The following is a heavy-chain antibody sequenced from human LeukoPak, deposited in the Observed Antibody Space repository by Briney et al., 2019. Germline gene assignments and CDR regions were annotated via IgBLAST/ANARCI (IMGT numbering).Heavy chain of an antibody. CDR1: GYTFTSYA. CDR3: AREYSSGWYYFDY. D-gene: IGHD6-19*01. Sequence: SVKVSCKASGYTFTSYAMHWVRQAPGQGLEWMGGIIPIFGTANYAQKFQGRVTITADESTSTAYMELSSLRSEDTAVYYCAREYSSGWYYFDYWGQGTLVTVSS. J-gene: IGHJ4*02. CDR2: IIPIFGTA. V-gene: IGHV1-69*13.